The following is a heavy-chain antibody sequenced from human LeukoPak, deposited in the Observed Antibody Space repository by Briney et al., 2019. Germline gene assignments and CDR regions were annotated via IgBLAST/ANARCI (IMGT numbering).Heavy chain of an antibody. CDR3: ARAPPSIVVVPAAIRRLNWFDP. CDR1: GFTFSSYS. D-gene: IGHD2-2*02. Sequence: VGSLRLSCAASGFTFSSYSMNWVRQAPGKGLEWVSSISSSSSYIYYADSVKGRFTISRDNAKNSLYLQMNSLRAEDTAVYYCARAPPSIVVVPAAIRRLNWFDPWGQGTLVTVSS. CDR2: ISSSSSYI. J-gene: IGHJ5*02. V-gene: IGHV3-21*01.